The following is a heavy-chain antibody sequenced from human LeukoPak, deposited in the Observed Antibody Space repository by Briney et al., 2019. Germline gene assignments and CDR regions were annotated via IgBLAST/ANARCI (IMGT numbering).Heavy chain of an antibody. D-gene: IGHD3-10*01. CDR2: ISTGSTGSSFT. Sequence: GGSLRLSCAASGFTLSSYRMNWVRQGPGKGLEWVSSISTGSTGSSFTYYVDSVKGRFTISRDNAKTSLYLEMNSLRAEDTAVYYCARDRGMNGMDVWGQGTTVTVSS. CDR3: ARDRGMNGMDV. J-gene: IGHJ6*02. V-gene: IGHV3-21*01. CDR1: GFTLSSYR.